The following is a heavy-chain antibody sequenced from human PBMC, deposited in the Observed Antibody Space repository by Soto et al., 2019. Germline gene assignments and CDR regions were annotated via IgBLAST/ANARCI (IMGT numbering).Heavy chain of an antibody. CDR1: GGSISSGYY. D-gene: IGHD3-10*02. V-gene: IGHV4-31*03. J-gene: IGHJ6*03. CDR3: ASTDYVVDYMDG. CDR2: IYYSGNT. Sequence: QVQLQESGPGLVKPSQTLSLTCSVSGGSISSGYYWTWIRQHLGKGLEWIGDIYYSGNTYYNPSLKSRVTISVDTAKEQFSLKLSSVTAADRAVYYCASTDYVVDYMDGWGQGTTVTVSS.